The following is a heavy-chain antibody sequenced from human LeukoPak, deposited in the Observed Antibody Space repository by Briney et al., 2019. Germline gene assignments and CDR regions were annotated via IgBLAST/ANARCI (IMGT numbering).Heavy chain of an antibody. Sequence: QPGGSLRLSCGASGFTFDSYVMNWVRQAPGKGLEWLSCISGSGFNTFYADSVKGRFTISRDNAKNSLYLQMNSLRAEDTAVYYCARPPRQSYYFDYWGQGTLVTVSS. J-gene: IGHJ4*02. V-gene: IGHV3-23*01. CDR1: GFTFDSYV. D-gene: IGHD6-19*01. CDR3: ARPPRQSYYFDY. CDR2: ISGSGFNT.